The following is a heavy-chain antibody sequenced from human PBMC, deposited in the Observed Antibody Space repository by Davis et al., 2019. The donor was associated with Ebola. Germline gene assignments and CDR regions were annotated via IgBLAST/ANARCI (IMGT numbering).Heavy chain of an antibody. Sequence: PGGSLRLSCAASGFTFSDYYMSWIRQAPGEGLEWISYISSSGRYRNSADSVKGRFTISRDNAKNSVYLQMNSLRAEDTAVYYCARHYESSVFNYWGRGTLVTVSS. CDR1: GFTFSDYY. CDR3: ARHYESSVFNY. CDR2: ISSSGRYR. V-gene: IGHV3-11*06. D-gene: IGHD3-22*01. J-gene: IGHJ4*02.